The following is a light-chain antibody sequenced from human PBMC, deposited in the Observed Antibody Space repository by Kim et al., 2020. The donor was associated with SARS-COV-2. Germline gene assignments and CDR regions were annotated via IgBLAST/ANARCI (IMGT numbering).Light chain of an antibody. J-gene: IGKJ1*01. Sequence: DIQMTQSPSSLSASVGDRVTITCRASQDINYYLAWYQHKPGEAPKPLIFGASTLQSGVPSRFSGSGSGTDFSLTISSLQPDDVATYYCQKYNSAPPWTFGQGTKVDIK. V-gene: IGKV1-27*01. CDR1: QDINYY. CDR2: GAS. CDR3: QKYNSAPPWT.